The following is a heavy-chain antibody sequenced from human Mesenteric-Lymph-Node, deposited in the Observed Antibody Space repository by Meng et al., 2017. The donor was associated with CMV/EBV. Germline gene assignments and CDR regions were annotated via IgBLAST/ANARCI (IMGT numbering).Heavy chain of an antibody. CDR2: IYYSGRT. CDR1: GGSISRSDYY. J-gene: IGHJ4*02. Sequence: SETLSLTCTVSGGSISRSDYYWTWIRQPPGKGLEWIGHIYYSGRTDYNPSLKSRLIMSVDPSKNQFSLRLSSVTAADTAVYYCASAVDLEGYYFDYWGQGTLVTVSS. CDR3: ASAVDLEGYYFDY. V-gene: IGHV4-30-4*01. D-gene: IGHD1-1*01.